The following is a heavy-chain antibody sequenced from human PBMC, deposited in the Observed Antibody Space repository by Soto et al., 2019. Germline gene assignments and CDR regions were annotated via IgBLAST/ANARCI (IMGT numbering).Heavy chain of an antibody. D-gene: IGHD3-10*01. V-gene: IGHV3-11*05. J-gene: IGHJ6*02. Sequence: QVQLVESGGGLVQPGGSLRLSCAASGFTFSNYYMSWIRQAPGKGLEWVSYISSSSSYTNYADSVKGRFTISRDNAKNSLYLQMNSLRAEDTAVYYCAGGRLWFGVPYYYYGMDVWGQGTTVTVSS. CDR3: AGGRLWFGVPYYYYGMDV. CDR1: GFTFSNYY. CDR2: ISSSSSYT.